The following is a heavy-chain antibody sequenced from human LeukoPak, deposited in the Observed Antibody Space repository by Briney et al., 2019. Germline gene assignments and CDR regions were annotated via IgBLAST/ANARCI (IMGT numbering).Heavy chain of an antibody. V-gene: IGHV4-39*01. D-gene: IGHD3-10*01. CDR2: IYYSGST. Sequence: SETLSLTCTVSGGSISSSSYYWGWIRQPPGKGLEWIGSIYYSGSTYYNPSLKSRVTISVDTSKNQFSLKLSSVTAADTAVYYCAKLRIRGVFYYYGMDVWGQGTTVTVSS. J-gene: IGHJ6*02. CDR1: GGSISSSSYY. CDR3: AKLRIRGVFYYYGMDV.